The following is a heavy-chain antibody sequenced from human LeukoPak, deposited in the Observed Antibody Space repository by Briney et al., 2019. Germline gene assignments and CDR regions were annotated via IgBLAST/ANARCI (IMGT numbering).Heavy chain of an antibody. CDR3: ARGRLGGSSSDWFDP. CDR1: GYTFTSYY. J-gene: IGHJ5*02. D-gene: IGHD6-6*01. V-gene: IGHV1-46*01. Sequence: ASVKVSCKASGYTFTSYYMHWVRQAPGQGLERMGIINPSGGSTSYAQKFQGRVAMTRDTSTSTVYMELSSLRSEDTAVYYCARGRLGGSSSDWFDPWGQGTLVTVSS. CDR2: INPSGGST.